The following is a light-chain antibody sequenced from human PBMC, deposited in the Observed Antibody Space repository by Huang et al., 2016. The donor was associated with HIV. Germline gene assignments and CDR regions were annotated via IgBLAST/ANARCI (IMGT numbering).Light chain of an antibody. J-gene: IGKJ2*01. Sequence: AIRMTQSPSSLSASTGDRLTITCRASQGISSYLAWYQQKPGKAPKLLIYAASTLQRGVPSRFSGSGFGTDFTLTISSLQSEDLGSYHCQQYYTYPHSFGQGTKLEI. CDR3: QQYYTYPHS. CDR1: QGISSY. V-gene: IGKV1-8*01. CDR2: AAS.